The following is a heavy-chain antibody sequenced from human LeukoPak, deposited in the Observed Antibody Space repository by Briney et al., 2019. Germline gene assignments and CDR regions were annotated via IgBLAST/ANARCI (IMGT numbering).Heavy chain of an antibody. D-gene: IGHD2-2*01. Sequence: GGSLRLSCAASGFTFANYAMSWVRQAPGKGLEWVSVITGSGGSTYYADSVKGRFTISRDNSKNTLFLQMNSLRAEDTAVYFCARDDSFHHIVVVPPPDLGFWGLGTLVTVSS. CDR1: GFTFANYA. J-gene: IGHJ4*02. CDR3: ARDDSFHHIVVVPPPDLGF. V-gene: IGHV3-23*01. CDR2: ITGSGGST.